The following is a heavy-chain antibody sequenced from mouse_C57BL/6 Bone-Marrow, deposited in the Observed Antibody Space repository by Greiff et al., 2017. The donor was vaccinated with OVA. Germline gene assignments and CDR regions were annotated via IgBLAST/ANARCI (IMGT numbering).Heavy chain of an antibody. D-gene: IGHD1-1*01. Sequence: SGPELVKPGASVKISCQASCYSFTGYYMNWVKQSPEKSLEWIGEINPSTGGTTYNQKFKAKATLTVDKSSSTAYMQLKSLTSEDSAVYYCARLATGYYFDYWGQGTTLTVSS. CDR3: ARLATGYYFDY. J-gene: IGHJ2*01. CDR1: CYSFTGYY. V-gene: IGHV1-42*01. CDR2: INPSTGGT.